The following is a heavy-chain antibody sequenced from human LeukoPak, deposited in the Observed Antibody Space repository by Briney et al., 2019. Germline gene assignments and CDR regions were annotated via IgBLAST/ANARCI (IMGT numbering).Heavy chain of an antibody. CDR1: GGTFSSYA. J-gene: IGHJ3*02. Sequence: WASVKVSCKASGGTFSSYAISWVRQAPGQGLEWMGGIIPIFGTANYAQKFQGRVTITADESTSTAYMELSSLRSEDTAVYYCARGGDSGSYYAFDIWGQGTMVTVSS. V-gene: IGHV1-69*13. D-gene: IGHD1-26*01. CDR3: ARGGDSGSYYAFDI. CDR2: IIPIFGTA.